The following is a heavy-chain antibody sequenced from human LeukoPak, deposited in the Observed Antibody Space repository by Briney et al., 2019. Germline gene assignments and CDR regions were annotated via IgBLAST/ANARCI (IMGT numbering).Heavy chain of an antibody. D-gene: IGHD3-22*01. CDR3: AKGTYYYDSSGYYGGYYFDY. Sequence: PGGSLRLSCAASGFTFSSYNMNWVRQAPGKGLEWVAFIRYDGSNKYYADSVKGRFTISRDNSKNTLYLQMNSLRAEDTAVYYCAKGTYYYDSSGYYGGYYFDYWGQGTLVTVSS. V-gene: IGHV3-30*02. CDR2: IRYDGSNK. CDR1: GFTFSSYN. J-gene: IGHJ4*02.